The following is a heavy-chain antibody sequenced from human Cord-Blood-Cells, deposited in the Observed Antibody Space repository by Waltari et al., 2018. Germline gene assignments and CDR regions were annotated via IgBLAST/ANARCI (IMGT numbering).Heavy chain of an antibody. V-gene: IGHV3-15*01. Sequence: EVQLVESGGGLVKPGGSLRLSCAASGFTFSNAWMSWVRQAPGKGLEWVGRIKSKTDGGTTDYAAPVKGRFTSSRDDSKNTLYLQMNSLKTEDTAVYYCTTVVGVPLHEGYFQHWGQGTLVTVSS. D-gene: IGHD3-3*01. CDR3: TTVVGVPLHEGYFQH. J-gene: IGHJ1*01. CDR2: IKSKTDGGTT. CDR1: GFTFSNAW.